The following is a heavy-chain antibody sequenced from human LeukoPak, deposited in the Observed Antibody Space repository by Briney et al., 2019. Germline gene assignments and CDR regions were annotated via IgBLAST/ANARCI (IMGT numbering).Heavy chain of an antibody. D-gene: IGHD2-15*01. CDR3: ARGPPAYCSGGSCYRTEYFQH. V-gene: IGHV1-18*01. J-gene: IGHJ1*01. Sequence: VASVKVSCKASGGTFSSYAISWVRQAPGQGLEWMGWISAYNANTNSAQKLQGRVTMTTDTSTSTAYMELRSLRSDDTAVYYCARGPPAYCSGGSCYRTEYFQHWGQGTLVTVSS. CDR2: ISAYNANT. CDR1: GGTFSSYA.